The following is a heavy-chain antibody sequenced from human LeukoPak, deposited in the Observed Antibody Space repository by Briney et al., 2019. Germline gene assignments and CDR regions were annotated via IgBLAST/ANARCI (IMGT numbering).Heavy chain of an antibody. V-gene: IGHV1-2*06. CDR2: INPNTGGT. CDR1: GYTFTGYY. D-gene: IGHD4-17*01. Sequence: ASVKVSCKASGYTFTGYYMNWVRQAPGQGLEWMGRINPNTGGTNYAQNFQGSVTMTRDTSISTAYMELSRLRSDDTAVYYCARANGDQRSNAFDIWGQGTMVTVSS. J-gene: IGHJ3*02. CDR3: ARANGDQRSNAFDI.